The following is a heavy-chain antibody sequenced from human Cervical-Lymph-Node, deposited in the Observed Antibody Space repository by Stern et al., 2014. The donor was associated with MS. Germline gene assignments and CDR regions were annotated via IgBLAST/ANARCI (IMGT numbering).Heavy chain of an antibody. Sequence: AQLVDSGGGLFQPGWSLRLSCAASAFTFSRYCIHCVLQAPAKALVCVSRINSDGSSTSYADYVKGRFTIARDIAKNTLYLQMNSLRAEDTAVYYCATRGYSSSLSGMDVWGQGTTVTVSS. CDR3: ATRGYSSSLSGMDV. D-gene: IGHD6-13*01. CDR2: INSDGSST. CDR1: AFTFSRYC. V-gene: IGHV3-74*01. J-gene: IGHJ6*02.